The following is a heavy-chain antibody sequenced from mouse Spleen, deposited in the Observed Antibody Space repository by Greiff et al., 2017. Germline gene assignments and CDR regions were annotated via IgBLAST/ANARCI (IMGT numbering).Heavy chain of an antibody. J-gene: IGHJ2*01. D-gene: IGHD2-14*01. CDR2: IDPSDSET. CDR3: ARHYRYDAFDY. V-gene: IGHV1-52*01. Sequence: VQLQQPGAELVRPGSSVKLSCKASGYTFTSYWMHWVKQRPIQGLEWIGNIDPSDSETHYNQKFKDKATLTVDKSSSTAYMQLSSLTSEDSAVYYCARHYRYDAFDYWGQGTTLTVSS. CDR1: GYTFTSYW.